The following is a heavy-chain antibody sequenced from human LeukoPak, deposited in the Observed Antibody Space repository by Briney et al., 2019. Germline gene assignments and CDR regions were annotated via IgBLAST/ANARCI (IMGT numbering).Heavy chain of an antibody. V-gene: IGHV4-59*01. D-gene: IGHD4/OR15-4a*01. CDR1: GGSISTYY. CDR3: ARRAGAYSHPYDY. CDR2: IYYSGST. Sequence: PSETLSLTCTVSGGSISTYYWTWIRQPPGKGLEWIGYIYYSGSTNYNPSLKSRVTISVDTSKNQFSLKLSSVTAADTAVYYCARRAGAYSHPYDYWGQGTLVTVSS. J-gene: IGHJ4*02.